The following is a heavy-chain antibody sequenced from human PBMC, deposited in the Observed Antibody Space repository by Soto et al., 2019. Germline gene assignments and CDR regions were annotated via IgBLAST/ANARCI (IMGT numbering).Heavy chain of an antibody. Sequence: QVQLVQSGAEVKKPGSSVKVSCKASGCTFSSYTISWVRQAPGQGLEWMGRIIPILGIANYAQKFQGRVTIAADKSTSSAYMELSCLTSDDTAVYYCGRVMISAADGYNFDYWGEGALVNVYS. D-gene: IGHD3-16*01. CDR3: GRVMISAADGYNFDY. CDR1: GCTFSSYT. CDR2: IIPILGIA. J-gene: IGHJ4*02. V-gene: IGHV1-69*02.